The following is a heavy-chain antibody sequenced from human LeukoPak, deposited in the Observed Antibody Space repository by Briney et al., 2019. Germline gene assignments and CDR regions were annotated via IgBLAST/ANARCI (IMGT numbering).Heavy chain of an antibody. CDR3: AGGTGFIIKD. CDR2: IKSKTDGGTT. V-gene: IGHV3-15*07. Sequence: PGGSLRLSCAASGFTFSNAWMNWVRQAPGKGLEWVGRIKSKTDGGTTDYAAPVKGRFTISRDNAKNSLYLQMNNLRVEDTAMYYCAGGTGFIIKDWGQGTLVTVSS. D-gene: IGHD3-9*01. CDR1: GFTFSNAW. J-gene: IGHJ4*02.